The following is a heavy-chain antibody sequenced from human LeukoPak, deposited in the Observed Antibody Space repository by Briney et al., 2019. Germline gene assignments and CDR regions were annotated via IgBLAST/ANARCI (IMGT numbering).Heavy chain of an antibody. CDR2: IYTSGST. CDR3: ARASNGGYDSSGYYYYYFDY. J-gene: IGHJ4*02. CDR1: GGSISSYY. V-gene: IGHV4-4*07. D-gene: IGHD3-22*01. Sequence: SETLSLTCTVSGGSISSYYWSWIRQPARKGLEWIGRIYTSGSTNYNPSLKSRVTMSVDTSKNQFSLKLSSVTAADTAVYYCARASNGGYDSSGYYYYYFDYWGQGTLVTVSS.